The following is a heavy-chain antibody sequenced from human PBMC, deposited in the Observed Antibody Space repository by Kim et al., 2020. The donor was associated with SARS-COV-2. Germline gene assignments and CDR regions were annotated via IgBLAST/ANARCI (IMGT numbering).Heavy chain of an antibody. D-gene: IGHD1-7*01. J-gene: IGHJ6*02. Sequence: TSHSQPLQSRATISIDTSKKQLSLRLSSVTAADTAVYYCARDGTTYGMDVWGQGTTVTVSS. V-gene: IGHV4-30-2*05. CDR3: ARDGTTYGMDV. CDR2: T.